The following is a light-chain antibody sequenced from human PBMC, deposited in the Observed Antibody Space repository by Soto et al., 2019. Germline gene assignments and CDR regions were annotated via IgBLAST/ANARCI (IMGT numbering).Light chain of an antibody. CDR1: QSVSSY. CDR3: QHRSGWPLT. CDR2: DAS. V-gene: IGKV3-11*01. Sequence: EIVLTQSPATLSLSPGERATLSCRASQSVSSYLAWYQHKPGQAPRLLIYDASNRATGIPARFSGSGSGTDCTLTISSLEPEDFAVYYCQHRSGWPLTFGGGTKVEIK. J-gene: IGKJ4*01.